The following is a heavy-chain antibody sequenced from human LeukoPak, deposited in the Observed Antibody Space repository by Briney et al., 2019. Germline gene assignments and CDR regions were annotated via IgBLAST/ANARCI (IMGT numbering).Heavy chain of an antibody. D-gene: IGHD3-22*01. J-gene: IGHJ4*02. CDR1: GYSISSGYY. Sequence: SETLSLTCAVSGYSISSGYYWGWIRQPPGKGLEWIGSIYHSGSTYYNPSLKSRVTISVDTSKNRFSLKLSSVTAADTAVYYCARHLYDSSGYYPHYFDYWGQGTLVTVSS. CDR3: ARHLYDSSGYYPHYFDY. CDR2: IYHSGST. V-gene: IGHV4-38-2*01.